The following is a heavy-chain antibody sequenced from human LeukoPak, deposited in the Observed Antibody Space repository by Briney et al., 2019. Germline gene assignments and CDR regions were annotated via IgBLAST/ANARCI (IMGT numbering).Heavy chain of an antibody. D-gene: IGHD3-3*01. CDR1: GYTFTGYY. Sequence: ASVKVSCKASGYTFTGYYMHWVRQAPGQGLEWMGWINPNSGGTDYAQKFQGRITMTRDTSISTAYMELSRLRSDDTAVYHCARVNDFSFYYMDVWGKGTTVTVSS. J-gene: IGHJ6*03. V-gene: IGHV1-2*02. CDR3: ARVNDFSFYYMDV. CDR2: INPNSGGT.